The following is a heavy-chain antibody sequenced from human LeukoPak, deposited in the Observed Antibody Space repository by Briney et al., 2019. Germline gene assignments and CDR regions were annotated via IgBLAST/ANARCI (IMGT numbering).Heavy chain of an antibody. CDR3: AKGGYGDYADYYYYGMDV. Sequence: PGRSLRLSCAASGFTFSSYGMHWVRQAPGKGLEWVAVISYDGSNKYYADSVKGRFTISRDNSKNTLYLRMNSLRAEDTAVYYCAKGGYGDYADYYYYGMDVWGKGTTVTVSS. V-gene: IGHV3-30*18. D-gene: IGHD4-17*01. CDR2: ISYDGSNK. CDR1: GFTFSSYG. J-gene: IGHJ6*04.